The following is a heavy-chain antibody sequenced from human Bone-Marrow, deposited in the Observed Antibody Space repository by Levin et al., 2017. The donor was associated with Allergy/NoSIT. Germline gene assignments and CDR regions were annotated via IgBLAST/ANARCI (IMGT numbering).Heavy chain of an antibody. V-gene: IGHV4-34*01. CDR3: ARYCSSTSCFPGGYFDY. CDR2: INHSGST. D-gene: IGHD2-2*01. Sequence: SETLSLTCAVYGGSFSGYYWSWIRQPPGKGLEWIGEINHSGSTNYNPSLKSRVTISVDTSKNQFSLKLSSVTAADTAVYYCARYCSSTSCFPGGYFDYWGQGTLVTVSS. CDR1: GGSFSGYY. J-gene: IGHJ4*02.